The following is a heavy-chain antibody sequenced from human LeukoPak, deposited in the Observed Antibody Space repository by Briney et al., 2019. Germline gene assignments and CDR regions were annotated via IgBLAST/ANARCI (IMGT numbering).Heavy chain of an antibody. Sequence: GGSLRLSGAASGFTFSSYIMNWVRQAPGKGLEWLSYISSGSNTIFYADSVKGRFTISRDNAKNSLFLQVNSLRDEDTAVYYCARGSYYAPYYFDYWGQGTLVTVSS. J-gene: IGHJ4*02. CDR3: ARGSYYAPYYFDY. CDR1: GFTFSSYI. D-gene: IGHD1-26*01. CDR2: ISSGSNTI. V-gene: IGHV3-48*02.